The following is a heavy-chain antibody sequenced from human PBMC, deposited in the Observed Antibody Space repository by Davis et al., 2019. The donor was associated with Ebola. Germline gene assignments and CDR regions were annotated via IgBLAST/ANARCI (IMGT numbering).Heavy chain of an antibody. J-gene: IGHJ6*04. CDR3: AKAYNWNDLYWYFGMDV. Sequence: PGGSLRLSCGGSGFTFDDYAMHWVRQAPGKGLEWVSGISWNSGNIGYADSVKGRFTISRDNAKNSLYLQMNSLKPEDTALYYCAKAYNWNDLYWYFGMDVWGKGTAVTVSS. V-gene: IGHV3-9*01. D-gene: IGHD1-20*01. CDR1: GFTFDDYA. CDR2: ISWNSGNI.